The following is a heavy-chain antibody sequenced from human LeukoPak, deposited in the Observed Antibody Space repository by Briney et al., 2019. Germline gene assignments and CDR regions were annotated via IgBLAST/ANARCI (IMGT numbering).Heavy chain of an antibody. CDR1: GFTFSSYG. V-gene: IGHV3-33*01. J-gene: IGHJ4*02. CDR3: ARDKGPYYFDQ. CDR2: IWNDGSQK. Sequence: SLRLSCAASGFTFSSYGMHWVRQAPGKGLEWVAVIWNDGSQKYYADSVKGRFTISRDNSKNTLYLQMNSLRAEDTAVYYCARDKGPYYFDQWGQGTLLTVSS.